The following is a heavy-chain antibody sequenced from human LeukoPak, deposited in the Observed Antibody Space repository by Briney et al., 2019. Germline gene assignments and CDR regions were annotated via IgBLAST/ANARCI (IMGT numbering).Heavy chain of an antibody. D-gene: IGHD3-3*01. V-gene: IGHV4-59*01. CDR1: GRSISSYY. CDR2: IFYSGST. CDR3: ARESSITIFGVVIDYFDY. J-gene: IGHJ4*02. Sequence: PSETLSLTCTVSGRSISSYYWSWIRQPPGKGLEWIGYIFYSGSTNYNPSLKSRVTISVDTSKNQFSLKLSSVTAADTAVYYCARESSITIFGVVIDYFDYWGQGTLVTVSS.